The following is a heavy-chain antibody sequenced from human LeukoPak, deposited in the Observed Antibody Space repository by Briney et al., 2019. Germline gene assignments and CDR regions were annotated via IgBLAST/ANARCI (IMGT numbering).Heavy chain of an antibody. J-gene: IGHJ4*02. Sequence: GGSLRLSCAASGFTFSSFWMYWVRQAPGKGLEWVSGISGSGATIYYADSVEGRFTISRDNSKNALYLQMNSLRAEDTAVYYCAKVEGITMILVPFDYWGQGTRVTVSS. V-gene: IGHV3-23*01. CDR3: AKVEGITMILVPFDY. CDR1: GFTFSSFW. CDR2: ISGSGATI. D-gene: IGHD3-22*01.